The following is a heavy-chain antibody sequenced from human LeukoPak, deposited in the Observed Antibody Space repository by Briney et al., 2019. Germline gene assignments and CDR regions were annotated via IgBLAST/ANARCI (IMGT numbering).Heavy chain of an antibody. CDR2: ISYDGSNK. CDR1: GFTFSSYA. V-gene: IGHV3-30*04. J-gene: IGHJ3*02. D-gene: IGHD6-19*01. CDR3: ARVGASSGWRARDDAFDI. Sequence: PGGSLRLSCAASGFTFSSYAMHWVRQAPGKGLEWVAVISYDGSNKYYADSVKGRFTISRDNSKNTLYLQMNSLRAEDTAVYYCARVGASSGWRARDDAFDIWGQGTMVTVSS.